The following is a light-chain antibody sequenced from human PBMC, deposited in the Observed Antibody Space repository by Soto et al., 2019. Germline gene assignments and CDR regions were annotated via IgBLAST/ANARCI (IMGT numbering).Light chain of an antibody. Sequence: EIVLTQSPATLSLSPGESATLSCRASQSVSSYLAWYQQKPGQAPRLLIYDASNRATGIPARFSGSGSWTDFTLTISSLEPEDFAVYYCQQRSNWLWTLGQGTKVEIK. J-gene: IGKJ1*01. CDR2: DAS. CDR3: QQRSNWLWT. V-gene: IGKV3-11*01. CDR1: QSVSSY.